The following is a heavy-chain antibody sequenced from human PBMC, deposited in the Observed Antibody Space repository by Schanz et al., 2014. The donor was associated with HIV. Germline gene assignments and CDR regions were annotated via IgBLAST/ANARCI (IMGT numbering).Heavy chain of an antibody. CDR2: ISGSGGHT. CDR1: RFTFSSYA. J-gene: IGHJ5*02. CDR3: ARASYSGTYYTWFDP. Sequence: EVQLLESGGGLVQPGGSLRLSCAASRFTFSSYAMSWVRQAPGKGLEWVSLISGSGGHTYYADSVKGRFTISRDNSKSTLYLQMNSLRAEDTAVYYCARASYSGTYYTWFDPWGQGTLVTVSS. D-gene: IGHD1-26*01. V-gene: IGHV3-23*01.